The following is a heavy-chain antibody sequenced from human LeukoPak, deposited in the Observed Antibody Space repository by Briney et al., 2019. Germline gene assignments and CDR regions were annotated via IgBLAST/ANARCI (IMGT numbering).Heavy chain of an antibody. CDR3: ARDPYIGAFLGTDY. CDR2: IYYSGST. Sequence: SETLSLTCTVSGGSISSFYWSWIRQPPGKGLEWIGSIYYSGSTYYNPSLKSRVTISVDTSKNQFSLKLSSVTAADTAVYYCARDPYIGAFLGTDYWGQGTLVTVSS. J-gene: IGHJ4*02. CDR1: GGSISSFY. D-gene: IGHD6-13*01. V-gene: IGHV4-39*07.